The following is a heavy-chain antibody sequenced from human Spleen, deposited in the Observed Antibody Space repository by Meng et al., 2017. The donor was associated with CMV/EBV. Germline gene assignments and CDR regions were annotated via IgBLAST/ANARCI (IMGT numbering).Heavy chain of an antibody. CDR1: GFTFSSYG. V-gene: IGHV3-30*02. D-gene: IGHD1-20*01. CDR3: AKDFSPYNWNPEGWFDP. J-gene: IGHJ5*02. CDR2: IRYDGSNK. Sequence: GESLKISCAASGFTFSSYGMHWVRQAPGKGLEWVAFIRYDGSNKYYADSVKGRFTISRDNSKNTLYLQMNSLRAEDTAVYYCAKDFSPYNWNPEGWFDPWGQGTLVTVSS.